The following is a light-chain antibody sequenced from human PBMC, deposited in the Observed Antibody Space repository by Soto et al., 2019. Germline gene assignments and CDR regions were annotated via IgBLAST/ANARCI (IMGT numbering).Light chain of an antibody. V-gene: IGKV3-11*01. Sequence: EFVLTQSPVPLSLSPGARATLSCRARQSFRGLLAWYQQKPGQARRLLTYDAYNRATGIPPRFRGSGSGTYFTLAISSLEPEDSAVYYCQQRHMWPITFGQGTRLEIK. J-gene: IGKJ5*01. CDR3: QQRHMWPIT. CDR2: DAY. CDR1: QSFRGL.